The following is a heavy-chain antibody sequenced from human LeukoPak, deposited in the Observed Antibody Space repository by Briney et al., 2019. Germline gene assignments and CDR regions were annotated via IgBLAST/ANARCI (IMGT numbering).Heavy chain of an antibody. CDR3: GSGGGYGI. CDR2: AYYSGST. CDR1: GGSISSSTYY. J-gene: IGHJ4*02. Sequence: PSETLSLTCSVTGGSISSSTYYWGWIRQPPGKGLEWISSAYYSGSTYYNPSLNSRVPISVHTSTNQFSLKVDSVTAADPAVYYCGSGGGYGIWSKGPLVTVSS. D-gene: IGHD3-22*01. V-gene: IGHV4-39*01.